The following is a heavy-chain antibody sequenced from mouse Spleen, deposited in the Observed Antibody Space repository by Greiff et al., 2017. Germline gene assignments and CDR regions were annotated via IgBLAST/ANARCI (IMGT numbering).Heavy chain of an antibody. CDR3: ARLGGNYEGYAMDY. CDR1: GYTFTSYG. Sequence: QVHVKQSGAELARPGASVKLSCKASGYTFTSYGISWVKQRTGQGLEWIGEIYPRSGNTYYNEKFKGKATLTADKSSSTAYMELRSLTSEDSAVYFCARLGGNYEGYAMDYWGQGTSVTVSS. J-gene: IGHJ4*01. CDR2: IYPRSGNT. V-gene: IGHV1-81*01. D-gene: IGHD2-1*01.